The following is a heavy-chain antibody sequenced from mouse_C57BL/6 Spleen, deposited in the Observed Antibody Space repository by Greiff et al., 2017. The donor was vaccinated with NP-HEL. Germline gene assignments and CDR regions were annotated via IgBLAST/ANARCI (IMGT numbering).Heavy chain of an antibody. J-gene: IGHJ1*03. Sequence: EVQLVESGGGLVKPGGSLKLSCAASGFTFSDYGMHWVRQAPEKGLEWVAYISSGSSTIYYADTVKGRFTISRDNAKNTLFLQMTSLRSEDTAMYYCARDGSRGWYFDVWGTGTTVTVSS. CDR2: ISSGSSTI. CDR1: GFTFSDYG. V-gene: IGHV5-17*01. CDR3: ARDGSRGWYFDV. D-gene: IGHD1-1*01.